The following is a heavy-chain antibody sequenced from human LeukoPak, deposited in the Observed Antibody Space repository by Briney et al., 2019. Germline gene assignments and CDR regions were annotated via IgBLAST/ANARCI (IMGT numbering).Heavy chain of an antibody. D-gene: IGHD6-13*01. CDR1: GFTFSNAW. CDR2: IKSKTDGGTT. V-gene: IGHV3-15*01. Sequence: GGSLRLSCAASGFTFSNAWMSWVRQAPGKGLEWVGRIKSKTDGGTTDYAAPVKGRFTISRDDSKNTLYLQMNSLKTEDTAVYYCATDFPHSSSWHAPKKDYYYYGMDVWGQGTTVTVSS. CDR3: ATDFPHSSSWHAPKKDYYYYGMDV. J-gene: IGHJ6*02.